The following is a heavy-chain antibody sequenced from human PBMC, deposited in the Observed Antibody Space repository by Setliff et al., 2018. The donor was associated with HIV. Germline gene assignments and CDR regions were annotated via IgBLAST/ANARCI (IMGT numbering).Heavy chain of an antibody. CDR1: GESFSAYF. J-gene: IGHJ4*02. CDR2: INHSGVT. V-gene: IGHV4-34*01. D-gene: IGHD3-3*01. CDR3: ARWIYDFLSPYYSAFDS. Sequence: PSETLSLTCAVYGESFSAYFWSWIRQSPGKGLEWIGEINHSGVTYYNPSLKSRLTISVDASKNQFSLNLSSVTAADTAVYYCARWIYDFLSPYYSAFDSWGQGNLVTVSS.